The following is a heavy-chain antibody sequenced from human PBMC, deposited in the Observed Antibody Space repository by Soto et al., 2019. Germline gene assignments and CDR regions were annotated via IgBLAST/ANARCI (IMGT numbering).Heavy chain of an antibody. Sequence: SETLSLTCTVSGGSISSYYWSWIRQPPGKGLEWIGYIYYSGSTNYNPSLKSRVTISVDTSKNQFSLNLTSVTAADTAVYYCARDNRYSYGYSLDHWGQGTLVTVS. CDR1: GGSISSYY. V-gene: IGHV4-59*01. CDR2: IYYSGST. CDR3: ARDNRYSYGYSLDH. J-gene: IGHJ4*02. D-gene: IGHD5-18*01.